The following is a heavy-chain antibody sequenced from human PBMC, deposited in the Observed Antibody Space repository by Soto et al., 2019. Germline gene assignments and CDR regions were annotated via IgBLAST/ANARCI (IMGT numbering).Heavy chain of an antibody. CDR3: ARILPLELELRGPSYYYGMDV. CDR2: ISYDGSNK. Sequence: PGGSLRLSCAASGFTFSSYAMHWVRQAPGKGLEWVAVISYDGSNKYYADSVKGRFTISRDNSKNTLYLQMNSLRAEDTAVYYCARILPLELELRGPSYYYGMDVWGQGTTVTVSS. D-gene: IGHD1-7*01. CDR1: GFTFSSYA. J-gene: IGHJ6*02. V-gene: IGHV3-30-3*01.